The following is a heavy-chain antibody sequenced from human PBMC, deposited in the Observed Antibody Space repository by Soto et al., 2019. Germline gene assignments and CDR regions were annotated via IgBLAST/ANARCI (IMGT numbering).Heavy chain of an antibody. V-gene: IGHV2-5*02. CDR2: IYWDDDK. CDR3: ALSVDKVIQNAFDF. J-gene: IGHJ3*01. Sequence: QITLTESGPTLVKPAQTLTLTCTFSGFSLTSPGEAVAWIRQSPGKALEWLALIYWDDDKRYSPSLRNRLSIAMDTSKNQVFLILTNVIPVDTGTYFCALSVDKVIQNAFDFWGQGTKVNVSS. CDR1: GFSLTSPGEA.